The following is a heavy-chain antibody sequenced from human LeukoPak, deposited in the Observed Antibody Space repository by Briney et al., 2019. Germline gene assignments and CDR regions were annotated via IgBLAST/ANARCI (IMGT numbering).Heavy chain of an antibody. CDR2: MNPNNGGT. CDR1: GYSFTGYY. Sequence: ASVKVSCKASGYSFTGYYMHWVRQAPGQGLEWMGWMNPNNGGTDYPQKFQGRVTMTRDRSITTAHMDLSRLTGDDTPVQYFATWGGYGSGSYFDYWGQGTLVTVSS. D-gene: IGHD3-10*01. CDR3: ATWGGYGSGSYFDY. V-gene: IGHV1-2*02. J-gene: IGHJ4*02.